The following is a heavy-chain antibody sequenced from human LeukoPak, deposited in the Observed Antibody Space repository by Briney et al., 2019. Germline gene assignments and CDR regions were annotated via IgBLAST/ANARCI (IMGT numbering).Heavy chain of an antibody. CDR3: ARDRRVRGAFDP. D-gene: IGHD3-10*01. J-gene: IGHJ5*02. Sequence: GGSLRLSCAASGFTFSSYAMSWVRQAPGKGLEWVSAIRGSGGSTYYADSVKGRFTISRDNAKNSLYLQMNSLRAEDTAVYYCARDRRVRGAFDPWGQGTLVTVSS. CDR2: IRGSGGST. V-gene: IGHV3-23*01. CDR1: GFTFSSYA.